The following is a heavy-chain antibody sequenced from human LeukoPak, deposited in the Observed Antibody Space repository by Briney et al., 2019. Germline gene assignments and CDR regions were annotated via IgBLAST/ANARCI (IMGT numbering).Heavy chain of an antibody. CDR1: GFTFSIYG. V-gene: IGHV3-33*01. CDR2: IWYDGGNT. CDR3: ARRDLDAFDI. Sequence: SGGSLRLSCAASGFTFSIYGMHCVRQAPGKGLEWVALIWYDGGNTYYVDSVKGRFTISRDNLKNTLYLQMNSLSAADTAVYYCARRDLDAFDIWGQGTMVTVSS. J-gene: IGHJ3*02.